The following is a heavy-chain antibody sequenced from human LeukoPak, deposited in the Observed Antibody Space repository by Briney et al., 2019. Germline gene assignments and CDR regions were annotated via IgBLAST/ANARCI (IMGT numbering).Heavy chain of an antibody. CDR2: ISSSSSYI. CDR3: ARTWAPYSSSWYRGFDY. J-gene: IGHJ4*02. D-gene: IGHD6-13*01. V-gene: IGHV3-21*01. CDR1: GFTFSSYS. Sequence: PGGSLRLSCAASGFTFSSYSMNWVRQAPGKGLEWVSSISSSSSYIYYADSVKGRFTISRDNAKNSLYLQMNSLRAEDTAVYYCARTWAPYSSSWYRGFDYWGQGTLVTVSS.